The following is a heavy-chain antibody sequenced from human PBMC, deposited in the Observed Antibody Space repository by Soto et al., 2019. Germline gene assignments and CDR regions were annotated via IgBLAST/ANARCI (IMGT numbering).Heavy chain of an antibody. CDR2: INGASTTT. CDR1: GFPFSSYA. CDR3: ARDLSH. J-gene: IGHJ4*02. Sequence: DVQLVGSGGGLVQPGGSLRLSCVASGFPFSSYAMHWVRQAPGKGLEWISYINGASTTTFYADSVKGRFTVSRDNATNSVYLQMSSLRHEDTAFYCWARDLSHWGQGMLVTVSS. V-gene: IGHV3-48*02.